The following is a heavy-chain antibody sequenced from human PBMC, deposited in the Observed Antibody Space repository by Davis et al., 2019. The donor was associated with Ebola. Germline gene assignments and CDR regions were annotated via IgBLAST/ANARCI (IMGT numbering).Heavy chain of an antibody. J-gene: IGHJ2*01. Sequence: SETLSLTCAVSGGSISPYYWSWIRQSPGKGLEWIGYIHYSGNTYTYYNPSLKSRVTISVDTSKNQLSLKLSSVTAADTAVYYCEGYSSYWYFDLWGRGTLVTVSS. CDR1: GGSISPYY. CDR2: IHYSGNTYT. D-gene: IGHD5-18*01. V-gene: IGHV4-59*04. CDR3: EGYSSYWYFDL.